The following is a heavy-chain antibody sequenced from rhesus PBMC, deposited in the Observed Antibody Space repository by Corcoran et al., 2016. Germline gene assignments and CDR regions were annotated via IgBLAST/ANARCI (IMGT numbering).Heavy chain of an antibody. CDR2: ISYSGST. CDR1: GGSISSSYYY. V-gene: IGHV4-122*02. D-gene: IGHD1-1-1*01. Sequence: QVQLQESGPGLVKPSETLSLTCAVSGGSISSSYYYWSWIRQAPGKGLEWIGYISYSGSTSYNPALKSRVTSSRDTSKNQFSLKLSAVTAADTAVYYCARDLAWAPESDYWGQGVLVTVSS. J-gene: IGHJ4*01. CDR3: ARDLAWAPESDY.